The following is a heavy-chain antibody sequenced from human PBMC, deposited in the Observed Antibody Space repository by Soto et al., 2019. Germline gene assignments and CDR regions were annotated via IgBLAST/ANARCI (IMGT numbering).Heavy chain of an antibody. D-gene: IGHD5-12*01. Sequence: SVKVSCKASGGTFSSYAISWVRQAPGQGLEWMGGIIPIFGTANYAQKFQGKVTITADESTSTAYMELSSLRSEDTAVYYCARDWDGYNSFDYWGQGTLVTVSS. J-gene: IGHJ4*02. CDR1: GGTFSSYA. CDR3: ARDWDGYNSFDY. CDR2: IIPIFGTA. V-gene: IGHV1-69*13.